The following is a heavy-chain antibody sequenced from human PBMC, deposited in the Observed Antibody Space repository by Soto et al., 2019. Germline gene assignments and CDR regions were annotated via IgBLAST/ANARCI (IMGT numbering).Heavy chain of an antibody. Sequence: GASVKVSCKASGGTFSSYAISWVRQAPGQGLEWMGGIIPIFGTANYAQKFQGRVTTTADESTSTAYMELSSLRSEDTAVYYCAREASDTARRYYLDYRGQGTPVTVS. CDR2: IIPIFGTA. CDR1: GGTFSSYA. V-gene: IGHV1-69*13. CDR3: AREASDTARRYYLDY. J-gene: IGHJ4*02. D-gene: IGHD5-18*01.